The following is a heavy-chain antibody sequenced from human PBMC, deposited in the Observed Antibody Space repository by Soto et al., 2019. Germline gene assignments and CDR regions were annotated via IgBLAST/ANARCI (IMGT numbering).Heavy chain of an antibody. J-gene: IGHJ3*02. D-gene: IGHD2-15*01. Sequence: QPGGSLRLSCAASGFTVSSNYMSWVRHAPGKGLEWVSVIYSGGSTYYADSVKGRFTISRDNSKNTLYLQMNSLRAEDTAVYYCARYCSGGSCYPDAFDIWGQGTMVTVSS. CDR1: GFTVSSNY. CDR3: ARYCSGGSCYPDAFDI. CDR2: IYSGGST. V-gene: IGHV3-53*01.